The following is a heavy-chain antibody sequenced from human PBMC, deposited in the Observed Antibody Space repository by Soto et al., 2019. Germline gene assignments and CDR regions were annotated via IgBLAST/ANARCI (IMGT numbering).Heavy chain of an antibody. CDR2: IYYSGIT. D-gene: IGHD2-15*01. V-gene: IGHV4-39*01. J-gene: IGHJ4*02. CDR3: AIHRGCGDGSCDFDY. CDR1: GGSISTSAYY. Sequence: SETLSLTCTVSGGSISTSAYYWSWIRQSPGKELEWIATIYYSGITYYNPSLRSRVTVSVDTSKNQLSLRLSSVTAADTAVFYCAIHRGCGDGSCDFDYWGQGAVVTVSS.